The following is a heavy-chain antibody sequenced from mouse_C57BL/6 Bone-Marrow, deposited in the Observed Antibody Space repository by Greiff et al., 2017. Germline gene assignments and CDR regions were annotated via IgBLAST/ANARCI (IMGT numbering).Heavy chain of an antibody. J-gene: IGHJ2*01. Sequence: DVKLVESGPGLVKPSQSLSLSCTVTGYSITSDYAWNWIRQFPGNKLEWMGYITYSGSTSYSPSLKSRISITRDTSTNQFFLQLNSVTAEDTATYCCSRSSYYYGDRLDYWGQGTTLTVSS. CDR1: GYSITSDYA. CDR2: ITYSGST. V-gene: IGHV3-2*02. D-gene: IGHD1-1*01. CDR3: SRSSYYYGDRLDY.